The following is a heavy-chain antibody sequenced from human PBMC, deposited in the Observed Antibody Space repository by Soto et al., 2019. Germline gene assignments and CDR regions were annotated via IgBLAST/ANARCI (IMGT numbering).Heavy chain of an antibody. CDR1: GFTFSRHW. D-gene: IGHD1-20*01. V-gene: IGHV3-74*01. CDR2: VNDDGSST. J-gene: IGHJ2*01. CDR3: ARDLITASGGPNWYFDL. Sequence: GGSLRLSCASSGFTFSRHWMHWVRQAPGKGLVWVARVNDDGSSTAYGDSVRGRFTISRDNAKNTLYLQMDSLKTEDTAVYYCARDLITASGGPNWYFDLWGRATLVTVSS.